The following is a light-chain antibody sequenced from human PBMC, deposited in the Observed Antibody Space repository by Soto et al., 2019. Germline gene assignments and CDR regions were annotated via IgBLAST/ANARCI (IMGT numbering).Light chain of an antibody. CDR1: QTTNTW. Sequence: DIQMTQFPSTLSASVGDRVTITCRASQTTNTWLAWYQQKPGTAPKLLIYDASSLEGGVPSRFSASGSETEFTLSISSLQPDDLATYYCQQYISYTYTFGQGTKVEIK. CDR3: QQYISYTYT. CDR2: DAS. V-gene: IGKV1-5*01. J-gene: IGKJ2*01.